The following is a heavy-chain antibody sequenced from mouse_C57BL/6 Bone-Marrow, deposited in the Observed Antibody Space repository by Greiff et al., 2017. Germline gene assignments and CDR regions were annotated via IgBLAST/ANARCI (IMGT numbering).Heavy chain of an antibody. CDR3: ARPDYGSSGFDY. CDR1: GFNIKDDY. CDR2: IDPSDSYT. V-gene: IGHV1-69*01. Sequence: QVQLQQSGAELVRPGASVKLSCTASGFNIKDDYMHWVKQRPGQGLEWIGEIDPSDSYTNYNQKFKGKSTLTVDKSSSTAYMQLSSLTSEDSAVYYCARPDYGSSGFDYWGQGTTLTVSS. D-gene: IGHD1-1*01. J-gene: IGHJ2*01.